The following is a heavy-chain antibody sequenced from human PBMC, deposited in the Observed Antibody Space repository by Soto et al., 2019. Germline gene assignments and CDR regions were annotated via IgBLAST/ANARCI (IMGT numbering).Heavy chain of an antibody. CDR3: ARRYSSAFDV. V-gene: IGHV4-59*08. CDR1: GASISSSY. Sequence: PSETLSLTSTASGASISSSYWSWIRQPPGKGLEWIGYIYYSGSTNYNPSLKSRVTISVDTSKNQFSLKLSSVTAADTAVYYCARRYSSAFDVWGQGTMVT. CDR2: IYYSGST. J-gene: IGHJ3*01. D-gene: IGHD6-13*01.